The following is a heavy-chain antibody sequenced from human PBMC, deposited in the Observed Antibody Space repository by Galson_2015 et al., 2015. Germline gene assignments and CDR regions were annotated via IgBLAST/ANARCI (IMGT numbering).Heavy chain of an antibody. J-gene: IGHJ4*02. CDR3: ARDPLRAAGIRMDFDY. Sequence: SLRLSCAASGFTFSSYGMHWVRQAPGKGLEWVAVIWYDGSNKYYADSVKGRFTISRDNSKNTLYLQMNSLRAEDTAVYYCARDPLRAAGIRMDFDYWGQGTLVTVSS. CDR1: GFTFSSYG. CDR2: IWYDGSNK. V-gene: IGHV3-33*01. D-gene: IGHD6-13*01.